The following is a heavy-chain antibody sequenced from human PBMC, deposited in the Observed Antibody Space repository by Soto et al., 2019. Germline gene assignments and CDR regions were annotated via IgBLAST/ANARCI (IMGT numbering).Heavy chain of an antibody. J-gene: IGHJ6*02. V-gene: IGHV3-53*01. CDR2: IYSGDST. D-gene: IGHD2-21*01. CDR3: ARDLGGDSYGMDV. CDR1: GFTANSRY. Sequence: PGGSLRLSCAASGFTANSRYMSWVRQAPGKGLEWVSVIYSGDSTYYADSVKGRFTISRDKSKNTLYLQMNSLRAEDTAVYYCARDLGGDSYGMDVWGQGTTVTVSS.